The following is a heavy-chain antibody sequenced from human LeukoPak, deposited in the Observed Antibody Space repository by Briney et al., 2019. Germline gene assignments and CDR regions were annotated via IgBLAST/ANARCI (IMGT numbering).Heavy chain of an antibody. CDR3: ARDGKAAEGFDY. CDR2: IWYDGSNK. D-gene: IGHD6-25*01. J-gene: IGHJ4*02. V-gene: IGHV3-33*01. Sequence: GGSLRLSCAASGFTFSSYGMHWVRQAPGKGLEWVAVIWYDGSNKYYADSVKGRFTISRDNSKNTLYLQMNSLRAEDTAVYYCARDGKAAEGFDYRGQGTLVTVSS. CDR1: GFTFSSYG.